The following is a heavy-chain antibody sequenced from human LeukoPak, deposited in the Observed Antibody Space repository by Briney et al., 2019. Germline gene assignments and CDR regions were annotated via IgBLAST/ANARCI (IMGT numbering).Heavy chain of an antibody. D-gene: IGHD2-2*02. Sequence: GGSLRLSCAASGFTFSSYVMSWVRQAPGKGLEWVAGIHGSGGSTFYADSVKGRFTISRDNSKNTLYLQMNSLRAEDTAVYYCAKVAAAAILNFSDYWGQGTLVTVSS. J-gene: IGHJ4*02. CDR2: IHGSGGST. CDR3: AKVAAAAILNFSDY. V-gene: IGHV3-23*01. CDR1: GFTFSSYV.